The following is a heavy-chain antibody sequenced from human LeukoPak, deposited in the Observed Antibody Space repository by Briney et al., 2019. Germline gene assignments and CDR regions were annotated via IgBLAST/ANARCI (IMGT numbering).Heavy chain of an antibody. J-gene: IGHJ4*02. CDR1: GFTFSSYW. CDR2: IRQDGSQK. Sequence: GGSLRLSCAASGFTFSSYWMSWVRQAPGKGLEWVATIRQDGSQKYYVDSVKGRFTISRDNAKNSLYLQMNSLRAEDTALYHCARVGSSWYYDYWGQGTLVTVSS. D-gene: IGHD6-13*01. CDR3: ARVGSSWYYDY. V-gene: IGHV3-7*03.